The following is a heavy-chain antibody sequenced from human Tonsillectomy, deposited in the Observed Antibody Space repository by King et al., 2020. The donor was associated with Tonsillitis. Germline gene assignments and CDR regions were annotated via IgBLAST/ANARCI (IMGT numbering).Heavy chain of an antibody. CDR1: GFTFSSYW. J-gene: IGHJ5*02. Sequence: VQLVESGGGLVQPGGSLRLSCAASGFTFSSYWMSWVRQAPGKGLEWVANIKQDGSEKYYVDSVKGRFTISRDNAKNSLYLQMNSLRAEDTAVYYCARLTEYYDSRGYVWFDPWGQGTLVTVSS. CDR3: ARLTEYYDSRGYVWFDP. D-gene: IGHD3-22*01. V-gene: IGHV3-7*01. CDR2: IKQDGSEK.